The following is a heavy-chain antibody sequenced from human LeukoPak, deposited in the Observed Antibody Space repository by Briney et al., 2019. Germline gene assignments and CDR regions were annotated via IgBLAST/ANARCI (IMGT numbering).Heavy chain of an antibody. CDR2: INQSGST. J-gene: IGHJ6*03. CDR3: ARGVAARPFYFYYYMDV. CDR1: GGSFSGYY. D-gene: IGHD6-6*01. Sequence: PSETLSLTCAVYGGSFSGYYWNWIRQPPGKGLEWIGEINQSGSTNYNPSLKSRVTISIDTSKNQFSLKVSPVTAADTAVYYCARGVAARPFYFYYYMDVWDTGTTVTFSS. V-gene: IGHV4-34*01.